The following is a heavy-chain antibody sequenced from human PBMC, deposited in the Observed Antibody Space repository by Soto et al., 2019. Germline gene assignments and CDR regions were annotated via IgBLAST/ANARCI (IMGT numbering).Heavy chain of an antibody. CDR2: INAGNGNT. V-gene: IGHV1-3*05. Sequence: QVHLVQSGAEEKKPGASVMVSCKPSGYTFTSYAMHWVRQAPGQRLEWMGWINAGNGNTKYSQKFQGRVTITRDTSASTAYMELSSLRSEDTAVYYCARADSWYRGYYFAYWGQGTLVTVSS. D-gene: IGHD6-13*01. J-gene: IGHJ4*02. CDR1: GYTFTSYA. CDR3: ARADSWYRGYYFAY.